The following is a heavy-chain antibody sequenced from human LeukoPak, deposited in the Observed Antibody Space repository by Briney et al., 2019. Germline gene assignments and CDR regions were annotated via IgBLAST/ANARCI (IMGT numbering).Heavy chain of an antibody. Sequence: ASVKVSCKASGYTFTGYYMHWVRQAPGQGLEWMGWINPNSGGTNYAQKFQGRVTMTTDTSASTADMELRSLRSDDTAVYYCARDRETLGYCSSSTCLAAGSDYWGQGTLVTVSS. J-gene: IGHJ4*02. D-gene: IGHD2-2*01. CDR2: INPNSGGT. V-gene: IGHV1-2*02. CDR1: GYTFTGYY. CDR3: ARDRETLGYCSSSTCLAAGSDY.